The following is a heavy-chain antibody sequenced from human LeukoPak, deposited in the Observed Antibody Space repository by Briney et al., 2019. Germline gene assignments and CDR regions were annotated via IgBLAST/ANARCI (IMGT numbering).Heavy chain of an antibody. V-gene: IGHV3-30*18. CDR2: ISYDGSNK. D-gene: IGHD3-10*01. J-gene: IGHJ4*02. Sequence: QSGGSLRLSCAASGFTFSNYGMHWVRQAPGKGLEWVAVISYDGSNKFYADSVKGRFTISRDNSKNTLYLQMNSLRAEDTAVYYCAKDRFRVKNYGSAPADYWGQGTLVTVSS. CDR1: GFTFSNYG. CDR3: AKDRFRVKNYGSAPADY.